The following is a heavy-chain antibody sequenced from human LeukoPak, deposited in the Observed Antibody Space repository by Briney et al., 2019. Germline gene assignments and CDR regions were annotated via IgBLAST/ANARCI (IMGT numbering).Heavy chain of an antibody. Sequence: GGSLRLSCAASGFTFCSYSMNWVRPAPGNGPEWVSYISSSSRSIYYADSVKGRFTISRDNAKNSLFLQMNSLTAEDTALYYCARDRTQGYGGSSDFWGQGTLVTVSS. V-gene: IGHV3-48*01. CDR2: ISSSSRSI. J-gene: IGHJ4*02. CDR3: ARDRTQGYGGSSDF. CDR1: GFTFCSYS. D-gene: IGHD4-23*01.